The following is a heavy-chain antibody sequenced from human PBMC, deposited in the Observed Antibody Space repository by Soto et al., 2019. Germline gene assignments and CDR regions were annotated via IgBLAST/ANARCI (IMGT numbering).Heavy chain of an antibody. J-gene: IGHJ4*02. CDR2: IYYSGST. Sequence: PSETLSLTCTVSGGSVSSGSYYWSWIRQPPGKGLEWIGYIYYSGSTNYNPSLKSRVTISVDTSKNQFSLKLSSVTAADTAVYYCAREIRMVRGGFDYWGQGTLVTVSS. V-gene: IGHV4-61*01. D-gene: IGHD3-10*01. CDR3: AREIRMVRGGFDY. CDR1: GGSVSSGSYY.